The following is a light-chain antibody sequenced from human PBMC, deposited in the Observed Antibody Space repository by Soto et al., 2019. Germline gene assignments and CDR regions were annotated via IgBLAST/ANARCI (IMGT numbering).Light chain of an antibody. CDR2: AAT. V-gene: IGKV1-39*01. Sequence: DIQMTQSPSSLSASVGDRVTITCRASQSISRYLNWYQQRPGKAPKFLIYAATSLQSGVPSRFSGSGFGTDFTLTISSLQSEDFAVYYCQQYNNWLNTFGQGTRLEIK. CDR1: QSISRY. CDR3: QQYNNWLNT. J-gene: IGKJ5*01.